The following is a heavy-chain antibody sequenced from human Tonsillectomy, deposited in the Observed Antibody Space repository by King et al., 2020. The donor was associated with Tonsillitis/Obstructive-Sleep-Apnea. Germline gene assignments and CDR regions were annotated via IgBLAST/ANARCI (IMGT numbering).Heavy chain of an antibody. D-gene: IGHD1-26*01. V-gene: IGHV4-59*01. CDR2: IYYSGST. CDR1: GGSISSYY. CDR3: ARERYSGSSYAFGI. Sequence: QLQESGPGLVKPSETLSLTCTVSGGSISSYYWSWLRQPPGKGLEWIGYIYYSGSTSYNPSLKSRVTISVDTPKNHFSLELSSVTAADTAVYYCARERYSGSSYAFGIWGQGTMVTVSS. J-gene: IGHJ3*02.